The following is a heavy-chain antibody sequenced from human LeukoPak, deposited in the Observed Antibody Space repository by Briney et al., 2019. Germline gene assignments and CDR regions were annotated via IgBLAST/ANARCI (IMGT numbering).Heavy chain of an antibody. CDR1: GGSFSGYY. J-gene: IGHJ4*02. CDR2: INHSGST. V-gene: IGHV4-34*01. D-gene: IGHD3-9*01. CDR3: ARRDILTGYYTI. Sequence: SETLSLTCAVYGGSFSGYYWSWIRQPPGNGLEWIGEINHSGSTNYNPSLKSRVTISVDTSKNQFSLKLSSVTAADTAVYYCARRDILTGYYTIWGQGTLVTVSS.